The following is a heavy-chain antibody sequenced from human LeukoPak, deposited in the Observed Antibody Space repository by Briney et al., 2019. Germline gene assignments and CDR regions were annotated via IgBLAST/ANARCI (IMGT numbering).Heavy chain of an antibody. Sequence: GGSLRLSCAASGFTFSSYWMSWVRQAPGKGLEWVANIKQDGSEKYYVDSVKGRFTISRDNAKNSLYLQMNSLRAEDTAVYYCASIPLVGPTYSSSWYYYYYYMDVWGKGTTVTVSS. CDR3: ASIPLVGPTYSSSWYYYYYYMDV. CDR1: GFTFSSYW. J-gene: IGHJ6*03. D-gene: IGHD6-13*01. V-gene: IGHV3-7*01. CDR2: IKQDGSEK.